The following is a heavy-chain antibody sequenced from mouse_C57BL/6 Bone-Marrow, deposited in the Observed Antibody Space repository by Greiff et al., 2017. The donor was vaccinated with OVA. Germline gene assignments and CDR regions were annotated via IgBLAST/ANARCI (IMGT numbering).Heavy chain of an antibody. CDR1: GYTFTSYW. J-gene: IGHJ4*01. D-gene: IGHD3-2*02. CDR3: AREETAQATAAMDY. CDR2: IYPSDSYT. Sequence: QVQLQQPGAELVMPGASVKLSCKASGYTFTSYWMHWVKQRPGQGLEWIGEIYPSDSYTNYNQKFKGKSTLTVDKSSSTAYMQLSSLTSEDSAVYYCAREETAQATAAMDYWGQGTSVTVSS. V-gene: IGHV1-69*01.